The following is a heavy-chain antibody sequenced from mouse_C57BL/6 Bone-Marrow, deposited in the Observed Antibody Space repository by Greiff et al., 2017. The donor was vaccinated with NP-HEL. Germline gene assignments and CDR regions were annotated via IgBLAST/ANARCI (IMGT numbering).Heavy chain of an antibody. D-gene: IGHD2-4*01. CDR1: GFTFSSYG. CDR3: ARRGTYYDYDGWFAY. Sequence: EVMLVESGGDLVKPGGSLKLSCAASGFTFSSYGMSWVRQTPDKRLEWVATISSGGSYTYYPDSVKGRFTISRDNAKNTLYLQMCSLKSEDTAMYYCARRGTYYDYDGWFAYWGQGTLVTVSA. V-gene: IGHV5-6*02. J-gene: IGHJ3*01. CDR2: ISSGGSYT.